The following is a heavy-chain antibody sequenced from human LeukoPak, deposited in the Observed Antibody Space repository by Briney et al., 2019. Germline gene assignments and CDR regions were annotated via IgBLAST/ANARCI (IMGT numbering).Heavy chain of an antibody. V-gene: IGHV4-61*01. D-gene: IGHD3-22*01. CDR2: IYYSGST. Sequence: SDTLSLTCTGSGGSVSSGSYYWSWIRQPPGKGLEWIGYIYYSGSTNYNPSLKSRVTISVDTSKNQFSLKLSSVTAADTAVYYCARAVVYYDSSGYYYYYGMDVWGQGTTVTVSS. J-gene: IGHJ6*02. CDR1: GGSVSSGSYY. CDR3: ARAVVYYDSSGYYYYYGMDV.